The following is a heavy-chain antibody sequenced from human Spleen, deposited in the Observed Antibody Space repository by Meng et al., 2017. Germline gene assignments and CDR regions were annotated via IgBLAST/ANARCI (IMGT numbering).Heavy chain of an antibody. D-gene: IGHD6-13*01. CDR2: IKHSGST. J-gene: IGHJ5*02. V-gene: IGHV4-34*01. CDR3: ARATSAAAKGRWFDP. Sequence: HLLQWGAGLLSPSQTLPFACAFYMGSFSAYTSACIRRPPGKGLECIGEIKHSGSTNYNPSLKSRVTISVDTSKNQFSLKLSSVTAADTAVYYCARATSAAAKGRWFDPWGQGTLVTVSS. CDR1: MGSFSAYT.